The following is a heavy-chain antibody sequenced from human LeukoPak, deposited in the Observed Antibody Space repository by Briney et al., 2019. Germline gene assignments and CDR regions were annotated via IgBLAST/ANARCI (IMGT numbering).Heavy chain of an antibody. CDR3: ARDVDSYYDILTGTIDY. CDR2: ISYDGSNK. V-gene: IGHV3-30-3*01. J-gene: IGHJ4*02. D-gene: IGHD3-9*01. Sequence: GRSLRLSCAASGFTFSSYAMHWVRQAPGKGLEWVAVISYDGSNKYYADSVKGRFTISRDNSKNTLYLQMNSLRAEDTAVYYCARDVDSYYDILTGTIDYWGQGTLVTVSS. CDR1: GFTFSSYA.